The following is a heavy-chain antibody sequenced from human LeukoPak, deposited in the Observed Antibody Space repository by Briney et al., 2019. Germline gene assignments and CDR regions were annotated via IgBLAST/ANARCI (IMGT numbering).Heavy chain of an antibody. Sequence: SETLSLTCTVSGGSISSYYWSWIRQPPGKGLEWIGYIYYSGSTNYNPSLKSRVTISVDTSKNQFSLKLSSVTAADTAVYYCATGYCSGGSCYSYYGMDVWGQGTTVTVSS. CDR1: GGSISSYY. CDR2: IYYSGST. J-gene: IGHJ6*02. CDR3: ATGYCSGGSCYSYYGMDV. V-gene: IGHV4-59*01. D-gene: IGHD2-15*01.